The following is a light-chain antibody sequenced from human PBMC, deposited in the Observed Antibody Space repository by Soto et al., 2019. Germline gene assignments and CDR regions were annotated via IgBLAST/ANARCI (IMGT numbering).Light chain of an antibody. CDR1: QSVSSSY. J-gene: IGKJ3*01. CDR3: QHYGISRFT. CDR2: GAS. V-gene: IGKV3-20*01. Sequence: EIVLTQSPGTLSLSPGERATLSCRASQSVSSSYLAWYQQKPGQAPRLLIYGASSRATGIPDRFSGSGSGTDLTLSISRLETEDFAVYFCQHYGISRFTFGPGTKVDIK.